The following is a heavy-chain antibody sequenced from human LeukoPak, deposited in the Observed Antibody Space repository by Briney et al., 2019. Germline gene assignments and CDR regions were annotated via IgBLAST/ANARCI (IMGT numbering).Heavy chain of an antibody. CDR3: ARPYGDYGDSDY. D-gene: IGHD4-17*01. J-gene: IGHJ4*02. Sequence: SETLSLTCAVYGGSFSGYYWSWIRQPPGKGLEWIGKINHSGSTNYNPSLKSRVTISVDTSKNQFSLKLSSVTAADTAVYYCARPYGDYGDSDYWGQGTLVTVSS. V-gene: IGHV4-34*01. CDR2: INHSGST. CDR1: GGSFSGYY.